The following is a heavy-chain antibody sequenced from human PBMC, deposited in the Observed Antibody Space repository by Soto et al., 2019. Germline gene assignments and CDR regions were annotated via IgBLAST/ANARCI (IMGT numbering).Heavy chain of an antibody. J-gene: IGHJ4*02. V-gene: IGHV3-23*01. CDR3: ANVSAITMVRGVITFDY. Sequence: EVQLLESGGGLVQPGGSLRLSCAASGFTFSSYAMSWVRQAPGKGLEWVSAISGSGGSTYYADSVKGRFTISRDNSKNTLYMQMNSLRAEDTAVYYCANVSAITMVRGVITFDYWGQGTLVTVSS. CDR1: GFTFSSYA. CDR2: ISGSGGST. D-gene: IGHD3-10*01.